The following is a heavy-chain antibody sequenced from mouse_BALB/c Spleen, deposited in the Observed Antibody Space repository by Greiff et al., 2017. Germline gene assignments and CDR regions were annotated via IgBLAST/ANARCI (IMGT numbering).Heavy chain of an antibody. CDR2: IDPETGGT. CDR3: TRDYERDYFDY. Sequence: VKVVESGAELVRPGASVTLSCKASGYTFTDYEMHWVKQTPVHGLEWIGAIDPETGGTAYNQKFKGKATLTADKSSSTAYMELRSLTSEDSAVYYCTRDYERDYFDYWGQGTTLTVSS. D-gene: IGHD2-4*01. J-gene: IGHJ2*01. V-gene: IGHV1-15*01. CDR1: GYTFTDYE.